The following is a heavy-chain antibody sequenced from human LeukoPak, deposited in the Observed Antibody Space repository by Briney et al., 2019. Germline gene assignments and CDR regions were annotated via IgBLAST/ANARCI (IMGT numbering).Heavy chain of an antibody. J-gene: IGHJ6*02. CDR1: GGSLSSYY. Sequence: SETLSLTCTVSGGSLSSYYWSWIRQPPGKGLEWIGHIYFSGSTNHNASLQSRVTISVDTSKNQFSLNLKSVTAADTAVYYCARVEPPAYYYGMDVWGQGTTVIVSS. V-gene: IGHV4-59*01. CDR3: ARVEPPAYYYGMDV. CDR2: IYFSGST. D-gene: IGHD1-1*01.